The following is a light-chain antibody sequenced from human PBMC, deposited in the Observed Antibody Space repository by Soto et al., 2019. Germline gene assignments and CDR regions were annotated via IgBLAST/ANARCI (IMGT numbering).Light chain of an antibody. V-gene: IGKV3-20*01. CDR2: GTS. CDR1: HTGSSKY. CDR3: QEHASL. J-gene: IGKJ5*01. Sequence: IVLTQSPGTVSLSPGERATLSCRASHTGSSKYLAWYKQKPGQAPRLLIYGTSTRATGVPDRFSGSGSGTDFTLTISRLEPEDFAVYYCQEHASLFGQGTRPPIK.